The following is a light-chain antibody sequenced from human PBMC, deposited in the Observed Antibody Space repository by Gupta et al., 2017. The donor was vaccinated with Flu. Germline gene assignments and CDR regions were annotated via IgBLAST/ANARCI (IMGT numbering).Light chain of an antibody. J-gene: IGKJ2*01. CDR3: QQSVSTPNT. V-gene: IGKV1-39*01. CDR2: TAS. Sequence: DIQMTQSPSSLSASIGDRVTITCRASQSISFYLNWYQQKSGEAPKVLIYTASSLQGRVPSRFSGDGSGTHFTLTITELQPEDSGTYYCQQSVSTPNTFGQGTKMEIK. CDR1: QSISFY.